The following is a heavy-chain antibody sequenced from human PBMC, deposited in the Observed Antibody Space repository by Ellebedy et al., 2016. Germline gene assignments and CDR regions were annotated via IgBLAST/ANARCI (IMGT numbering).Heavy chain of an antibody. CDR1: GFTFSSYS. V-gene: IGHV3-21*01. J-gene: IGHJ3*02. CDR3: ARVSPIGSDAFDI. CDR2: ISSSSSYI. Sequence: GGSLRLXXAASGFTFSSYSMNWVRQAPGKGLEWVSSISSSSSYIYYADSVKGRFTISRDNAKNSLYLQMNSLRAEDTAVYYCARVSPIGSDAFDIWGQGTMVTVSS.